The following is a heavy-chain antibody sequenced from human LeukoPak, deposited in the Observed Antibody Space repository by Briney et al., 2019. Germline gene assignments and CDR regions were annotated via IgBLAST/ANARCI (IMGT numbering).Heavy chain of an antibody. CDR2: IYYSGST. D-gene: IGHD3-10*01. CDR1: GGSISSYY. J-gene: IGHJ5*02. CDR3: ARGHGSGSYYQPDITFDP. V-gene: IGHV4-59*01. Sequence: SETLSLTCTVSGGSISSYYWRWIRQPPGKGLEWVGYIYYSGSTNYNPSLKSRVTISVDTSKNQFSLKLSSVTAADTAVYYCARGHGSGSYYQPDITFDPWGQGTLVTVSS.